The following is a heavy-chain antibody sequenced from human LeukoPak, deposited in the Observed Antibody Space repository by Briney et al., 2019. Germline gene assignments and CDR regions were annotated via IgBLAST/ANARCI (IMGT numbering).Heavy chain of an antibody. CDR2: IYTSGST. Sequence: PSETLSLTCAVYGGSFSGYYWSWIRQPAGKGLEWIGRIYTSGSTNYNPSLNSRVTMSVDTSKNQFSLNLSSVTAADTAVYYCARQSSTYYDVLTGPFDIWGQGTMVTVSS. V-gene: IGHV4-59*10. CDR1: GGSFSGYY. J-gene: IGHJ3*02. D-gene: IGHD3-9*01. CDR3: ARQSSTYYDVLTGPFDI.